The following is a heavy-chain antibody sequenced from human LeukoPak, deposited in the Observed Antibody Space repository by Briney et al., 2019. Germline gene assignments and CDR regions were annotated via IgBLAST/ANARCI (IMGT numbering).Heavy chain of an antibody. V-gene: IGHV4-59*01. Sequence: SETLSLTCTVSGGSISSYYWSWIRQPPGKGLEWIGYIYYTGSTNYNPSLKSRVTISVDTSKNQFSLRLSSVTAADTAVYYCARGNSGSYYGFDYWGQGTLVTVSS. CDR3: ARGNSGSYYGFDY. D-gene: IGHD1-26*01. CDR1: GGSISSYY. CDR2: IYYTGST. J-gene: IGHJ4*02.